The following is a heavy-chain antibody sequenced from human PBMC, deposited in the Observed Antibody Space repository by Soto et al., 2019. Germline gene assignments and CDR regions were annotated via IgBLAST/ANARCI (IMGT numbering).Heavy chain of an antibody. CDR3: AKDGECPRWRGYFDS. CDR2: ISGSGTST. Sequence: GGSLRLSRAASGFTFSNYGMTWLSHAPGKGLEWVSVISGSGTSTNYAESVNGRFTISIDNSKNTLLLHINSRTAEDTAVYYCAKDGECPRWRGYFDSCGQGA. V-gene: IGHV3-23*01. CDR1: GFTFSNYG. J-gene: IGHJ4*02. D-gene: IGHD3-10*01.